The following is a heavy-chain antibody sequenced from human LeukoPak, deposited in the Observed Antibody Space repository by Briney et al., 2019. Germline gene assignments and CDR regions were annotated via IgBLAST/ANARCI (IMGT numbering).Heavy chain of an antibody. Sequence: SETLSLTCSVSGASISSYYCSWIRQSPGKGLEWIGYFFSGNTNYNPSLKSRVNVSVDTSKNQFSLKVDSVTAADTAVYYCALVTIFGVVKFWGQGTLVAVSS. CDR1: GASISSYY. J-gene: IGHJ4*02. CDR3: ALVTIFGVVKF. V-gene: IGHV4-59*01. D-gene: IGHD3-3*02. CDR2: FFSGNT.